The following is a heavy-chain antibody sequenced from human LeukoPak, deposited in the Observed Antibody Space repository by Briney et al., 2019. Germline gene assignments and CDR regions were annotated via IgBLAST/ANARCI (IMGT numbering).Heavy chain of an antibody. Sequence: GESLKISCKGSGYSFANYWIGWVRLMPGKGLEWMGIIYPGDSDTRYSPSFQGQVTISADKSISTAYLQWRSLKASDTAMYYCARQPSMIREVIAFDYWGQGTLVTVSS. D-gene: IGHD3-10*01. CDR2: IYPGDSDT. V-gene: IGHV5-51*01. CDR1: GYSFANYW. J-gene: IGHJ4*02. CDR3: ARQPSMIREVIAFDY.